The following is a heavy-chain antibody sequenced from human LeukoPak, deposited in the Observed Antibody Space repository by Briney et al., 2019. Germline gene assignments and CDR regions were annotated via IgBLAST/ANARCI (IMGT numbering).Heavy chain of an antibody. CDR1: GGSFSGYY. D-gene: IGHD4-17*01. CDR2: INHSGST. V-gene: IGHV4-34*01. J-gene: IGHJ2*01. Sequence: PSETLSLTCAVYGGSFSGYYWSWIRQPPGKGLEWIGEINHSGSTNYNPSLKSRVTISVDTSKNQFSLKLSSVTAADTAVYYCARGRDCGDYFSLRYKKYWYFDLWGRGTLVTVSS. CDR3: ARGRDCGDYFSLRYKKYWYFDL.